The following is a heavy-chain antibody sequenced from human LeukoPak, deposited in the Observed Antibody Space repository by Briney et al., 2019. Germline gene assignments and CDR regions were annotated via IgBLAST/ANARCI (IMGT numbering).Heavy chain of an antibody. CDR2: IQTSGST. J-gene: IGHJ5*02. CDR1: SGSISYYY. V-gene: IGHV4-4*07. Sequence: SETLSLTCTVSSGSISYYYWSWIRQSAGKGLEWIGRIQTSGSTNYNPSLKSRITMSIDTSKNQFSLKLSSVTAADTAVYYCARDSGRSDWFDPWGQGTLVTVSS. D-gene: IGHD3-16*02. CDR3: ARDSGRSDWFDP.